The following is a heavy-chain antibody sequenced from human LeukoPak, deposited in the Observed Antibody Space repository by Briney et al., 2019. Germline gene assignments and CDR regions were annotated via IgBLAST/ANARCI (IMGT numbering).Heavy chain of an antibody. J-gene: IGHJ3*02. V-gene: IGHV3-53*01. CDR1: GFTVSSNY. CDR3: AILYDSSGYYAFDI. CDR2: IYSGGST. D-gene: IGHD3-22*01. Sequence: GGSLILSCAASGFTVSSNYMSWVRQAPGKGLEWVSVIYSGGSTYYADSVKGRFTISRDNSKNTLYPQMNSLRAEDTAVYYCAILYDSSGYYAFDIWGQGTMVTVSS.